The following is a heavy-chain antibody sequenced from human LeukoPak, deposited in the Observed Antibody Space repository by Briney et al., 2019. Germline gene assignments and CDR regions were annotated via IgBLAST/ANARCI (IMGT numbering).Heavy chain of an antibody. J-gene: IGHJ4*02. CDR1: GFTFDDYA. CDR2: INWYGGST. D-gene: IGHD3-22*01. V-gene: IGHV3-20*04. Sequence: PGGSLRLSCAVSGFTFDDYAMSWVRQAPGKGLEWVSGINWYGGSTGYADSVKGRFIISRDNANNSLCLQMNSLRAEDTALYYCARERYYDSSGYYGEDYWGQGTLVTVSS. CDR3: ARERYYDSSGYYGEDY.